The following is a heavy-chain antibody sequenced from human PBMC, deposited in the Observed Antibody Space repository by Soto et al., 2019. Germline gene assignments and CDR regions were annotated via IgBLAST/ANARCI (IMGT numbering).Heavy chain of an antibody. J-gene: IGHJ3*02. V-gene: IGHV4-59*11. CDR2: IYYNGRT. CDR1: GGPINSHY. CDR3: ARNLYGKYGKNDAFDI. D-gene: IGHD1-26*01. Sequence: SETLSLTCSVSGGPINSHYWSWIRQPPGKGLEWIGYIYYNGRTSYNPSLKSRVTISVDTSKNQFSLKLNSVTAADRAVYYCARNLYGKYGKNDAFDIWGQGTLVTVSS.